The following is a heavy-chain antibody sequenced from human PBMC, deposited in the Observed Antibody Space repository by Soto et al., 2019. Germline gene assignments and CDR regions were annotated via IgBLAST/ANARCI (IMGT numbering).Heavy chain of an antibody. V-gene: IGHV4-31*03. J-gene: IGHJ6*02. D-gene: IGHD2-15*01. CDR1: GGSISSGGYY. Sequence: PSETLSLTCTVSGGSISSGGYYWSWIRQHPGKGLEWIGYIYYSGSTYYNPSLKSRVTISVDTSKNQFSLKLSSVTAADTAVYYCARAPAYCSGGSCSLPPYYGMDVWGQGTTVTVSS. CDR2: IYYSGST. CDR3: ARAPAYCSGGSCSLPPYYGMDV.